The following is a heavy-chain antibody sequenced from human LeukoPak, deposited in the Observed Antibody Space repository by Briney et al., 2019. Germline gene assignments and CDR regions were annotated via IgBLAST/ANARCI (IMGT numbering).Heavy chain of an antibody. V-gene: IGHV3-7*01. D-gene: IGHD3-22*01. CDR1: GFTFGIYW. J-gene: IGHJ4*02. Sequence: GGSLRLSCAASGFTFGIYWMSWVRQAPGKGLEWVANIKQDGTEKYYVDSVKGRFTISRDNAKNSLYLQMNSLRAEDTAVYYCAPDYDSSGFSPAYWGQGTLVTVSS. CDR2: IKQDGTEK. CDR3: APDYDSSGFSPAY.